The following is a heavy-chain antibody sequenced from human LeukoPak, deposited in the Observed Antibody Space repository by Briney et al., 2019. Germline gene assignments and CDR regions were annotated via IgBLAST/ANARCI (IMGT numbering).Heavy chain of an antibody. CDR1: GFTFSSYE. V-gene: IGHV3-48*03. Sequence: GGSLRLSCAASGFTFSSYEMNWVRQAPGKGLEWVSYISSSGSTIYYADSVKGRFTISRDNSKNTLYLQMNSLRAEDTAVYYCAKINYGSGSYAFPYFDYWGQGTLVTVSS. CDR3: AKINYGSGSYAFPYFDY. D-gene: IGHD3-10*01. CDR2: ISSSGSTI. J-gene: IGHJ4*02.